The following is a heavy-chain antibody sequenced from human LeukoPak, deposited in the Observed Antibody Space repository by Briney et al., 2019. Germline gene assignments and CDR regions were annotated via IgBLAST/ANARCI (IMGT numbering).Heavy chain of an antibody. CDR3: ARVGGADFWSGRYYFDY. CDR1: GFTFSSYS. Sequence: NPGGSLRLSCAASGFTFSSYSMNWVRQAPGKGLEWVSSISSSSSYIYYADSVKGRFTISRDNAKNSLYLQMNSLRAEDTAVYYCARVGGADFWSGRYYFDYWGQGTLVTVSS. V-gene: IGHV3-21*01. CDR2: ISSSSSYI. D-gene: IGHD3-3*01. J-gene: IGHJ4*02.